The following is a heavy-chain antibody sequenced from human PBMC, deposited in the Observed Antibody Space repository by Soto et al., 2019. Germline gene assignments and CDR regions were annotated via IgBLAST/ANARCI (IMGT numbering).Heavy chain of an antibody. CDR3: AADSPQSKGDFWSGYYTVVPYYYGMDV. D-gene: IGHD3-3*01. CDR2: IVVGSGNT. J-gene: IGHJ6*02. V-gene: IGHV1-58*01. CDR1: GFTFTSSA. Sequence: QMQLVQSGPEVKKPGTSVKVSCKASGFTFTSSAVQWVRQARGQRLEWIGWIVVGSGNTNYAQKFQERVTITRDMSTSTAYMELSSLRSEDTAVYYCAADSPQSKGDFWSGYYTVVPYYYGMDVWGQGTTVTVSS.